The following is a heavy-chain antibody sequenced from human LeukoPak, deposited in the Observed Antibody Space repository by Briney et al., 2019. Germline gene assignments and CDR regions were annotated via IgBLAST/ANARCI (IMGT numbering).Heavy chain of an antibody. CDR1: GFTFSSYG. D-gene: IGHD3-22*01. V-gene: IGHV3-23*01. Sequence: GGSLRLSCAASGFTFSSYGMSWVRQAPGKGLEWVSAISGSGGSTYYADSVKGRFTISRDNSKNTLYLQMNSLRAEDTAVYYCARVAGYYYDSSGYYYASYYFDYWGQGTLVTVSS. CDR3: ARVAGYYYDSSGYYYASYYFDY. CDR2: ISGSGGST. J-gene: IGHJ4*02.